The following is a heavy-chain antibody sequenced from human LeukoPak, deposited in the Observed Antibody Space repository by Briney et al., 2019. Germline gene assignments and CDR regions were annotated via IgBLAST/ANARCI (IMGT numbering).Heavy chain of an antibody. Sequence: GGSLRLSCAASGFTFSSYAMSWVRQAPGKGLEWVSAISGSGGSTYYADSVKGRFTISRDNSKNTLYLQMNSLRSEDTAVYYCARVLVGATTPLDYWGQGTLVTVSS. CDR3: ARVLVGATTPLDY. D-gene: IGHD1-26*01. CDR1: GFTFSSYA. J-gene: IGHJ4*02. V-gene: IGHV3-23*01. CDR2: ISGSGGST.